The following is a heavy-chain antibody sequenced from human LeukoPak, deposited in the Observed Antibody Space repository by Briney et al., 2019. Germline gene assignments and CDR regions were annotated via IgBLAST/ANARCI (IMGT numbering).Heavy chain of an antibody. V-gene: IGHV3-7*04. CDR3: AGGDY. CDR1: GFTFSSYG. Sequence: GGSLRLSCAASGFTFSSYGMHWVRQAPGKGLEWVANIKQDGSEKYYVDSVKGRFTISRDNAKNSLYLQMNSLRAEDTAVYYCAGGDYWGQGTLVTVSS. CDR2: IKQDGSEK. J-gene: IGHJ4*02.